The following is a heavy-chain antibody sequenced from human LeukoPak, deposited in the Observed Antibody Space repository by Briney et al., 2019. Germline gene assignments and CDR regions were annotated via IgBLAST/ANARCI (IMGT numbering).Heavy chain of an antibody. CDR3: AKDMIAAADILYFQH. D-gene: IGHD6-13*01. CDR2: IRISGGST. CDR1: GLTFSSFA. V-gene: IGHV3-23*01. Sequence: GGSLRLSCAASGLTFSSFALSGVGQAPGKGLEGLSTIRISGGSTFYADSVQGRFTISRDNSKNTLYLQINSLRAEDTAVYYCAKDMIAAADILYFQHWGQGTLVTVSS. J-gene: IGHJ1*01.